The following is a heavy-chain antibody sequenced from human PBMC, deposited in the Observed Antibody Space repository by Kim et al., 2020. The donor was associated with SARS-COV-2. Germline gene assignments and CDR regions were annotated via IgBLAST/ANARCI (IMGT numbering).Heavy chain of an antibody. CDR3: ANHRGFYYYYGMDV. D-gene: IGHD3-10*01. V-gene: IGHV3-23*01. Sequence: ADSVKGRFTSSRDNSKNTLYLQMNRLRAEDTAVYYCANHRGFYYYYGMDVWGQGTTVTVSS. J-gene: IGHJ6*02.